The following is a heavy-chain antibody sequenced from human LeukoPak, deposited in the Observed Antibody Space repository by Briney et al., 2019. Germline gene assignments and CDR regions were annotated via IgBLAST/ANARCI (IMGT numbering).Heavy chain of an antibody. Sequence: PSETLSLTCSVSGGSISTYYWSWIRQPPGKGLEWIGYIYYSGSTSYNPSLKSRVTISVDTSKSQFSLNLSSVAAADTAVYYWGRSSGTHYILYYMDVWGKGTMVTVSS. CDR3: GRSSGTHYILYYMDV. CDR2: IYYSGST. J-gene: IGHJ6*03. D-gene: IGHD3-10*01. V-gene: IGHV4-59*01. CDR1: GGSISTYY.